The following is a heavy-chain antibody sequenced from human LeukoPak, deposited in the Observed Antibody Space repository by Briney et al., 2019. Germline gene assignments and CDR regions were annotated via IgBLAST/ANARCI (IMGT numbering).Heavy chain of an antibody. CDR3: VRDFSRTRLERPFDY. D-gene: IGHD1-1*01. J-gene: IGHJ4*02. V-gene: IGHV3-7*01. CDR2: IKQDGSDK. Sequence: GGSLRLSCAASGFTFSSYWMTWVRQTPGKGLEWVANIKQDGSDKYYVDSVKGRFTISKDNAKNSLYLQMNSLRAEDTAVYYCVRDFSRTRLERPFDYWGQGTLVTVSS. CDR1: GFTFSSYW.